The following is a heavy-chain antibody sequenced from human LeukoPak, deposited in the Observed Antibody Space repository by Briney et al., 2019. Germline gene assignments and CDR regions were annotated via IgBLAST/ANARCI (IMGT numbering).Heavy chain of an antibody. Sequence: PSETLSLKCAVYHGSFRGYYWSWIRHRPRTGLEWIGEIKHSGSTNYNPSLKGRVTISVDTSKNQFSLKLSSVTAADTAVYYCATFTVAGSGGQEGWFDPWGQGTLVTVSS. J-gene: IGHJ5*02. CDR2: IKHSGST. CDR1: HGSFRGYY. CDR3: ATFTVAGSGGQEGWFDP. D-gene: IGHD6-19*01. V-gene: IGHV4-34*01.